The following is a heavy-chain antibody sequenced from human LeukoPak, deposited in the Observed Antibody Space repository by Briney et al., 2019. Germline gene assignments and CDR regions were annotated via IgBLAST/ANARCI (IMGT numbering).Heavy chain of an antibody. CDR1: GFTFDDYA. CDR3: ARDENYDSSGYYDY. V-gene: IGHV3-9*01. CDR2: ISWNSDGL. D-gene: IGHD3-22*01. J-gene: IGHJ4*02. Sequence: PGRSLRLSCAASGFTFDDYAMHWVRQAPGKGLEWVSGISWNSDGLGYADSVKGRFTISRDNAKNSLYLQMNSLRAEDTALYYCARDENYDSSGYYDYWGQGTLVAVSS.